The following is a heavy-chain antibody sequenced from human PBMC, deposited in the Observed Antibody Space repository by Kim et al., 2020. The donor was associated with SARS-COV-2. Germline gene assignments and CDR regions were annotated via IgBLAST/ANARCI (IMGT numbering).Heavy chain of an antibody. V-gene: IGHV3-23*01. CDR3: ARGPLKRYAMDV. CDR2: IGGDGEKT. CDR1: GFTFNTYA. J-gene: IGHJ6*02. Sequence: GGSLRLSCAAGGFTFNTYAMSWVRQAPGRGLEWVSIIGGDGEKTHYADSVKGRFTISRDNSRNTVSLQMSGLRVEDTAVYYCARGPLKRYAMDVWGQGTTVTVS.